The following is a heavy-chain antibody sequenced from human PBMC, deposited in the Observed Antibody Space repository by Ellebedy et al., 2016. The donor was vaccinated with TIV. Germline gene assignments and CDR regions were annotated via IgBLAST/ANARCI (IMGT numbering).Heavy chain of an antibody. J-gene: IGHJ4*02. CDR3: ARISGGWGFDY. CDR2: IDWDADK. CDR1: GFSLRTGRLS. V-gene: IGHV2-70*17. D-gene: IGHD2-15*01. Sequence: SGPTLVKPTQTLTLTCTFSGFSLRTGRLSVSWIRQPPGKALEWLARIDWDADKFYSTSLRTRLTISKDSSENQVVLTITNMDPEDTATYYGARISGGWGFDYWGQGALVTVSS.